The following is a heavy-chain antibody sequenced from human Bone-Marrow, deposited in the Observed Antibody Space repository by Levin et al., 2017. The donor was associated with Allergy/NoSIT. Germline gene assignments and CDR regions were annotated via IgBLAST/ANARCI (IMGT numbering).Heavy chain of an antibody. CDR1: GGSVSSGSYY. D-gene: IGHD3-22*01. CDR3: ARDQGVRYDYDSSGYEH. Sequence: PSETLSLTCTVSGGSVSSGSYYWSWIRQPPGKGLEWIGYIYYSGRTNYNPSLKIRVTISVDTSKNQFSLKLSSVTAADTAVYYCARDQGVRYDYDSSGYEHWGQGTLVTVSS. V-gene: IGHV4-61*01. J-gene: IGHJ5*02. CDR2: IYYSGRT.